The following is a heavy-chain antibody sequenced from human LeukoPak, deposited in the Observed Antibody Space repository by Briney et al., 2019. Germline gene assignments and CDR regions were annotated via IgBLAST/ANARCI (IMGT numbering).Heavy chain of an antibody. CDR3: ARDRGSSWLRN. Sequence: PSETLSLTCTVSGGSISSYYWSWIRQPPRKGLEWIGDIYYSGSTNYNPSLKSRVTISVDTSKNQFSLKLSSVTAADTAVYYCARDRGSSWLRNWGQGTLVTVSS. V-gene: IGHV4-59*01. CDR2: IYYSGST. D-gene: IGHD6-13*01. CDR1: GGSISSYY. J-gene: IGHJ4*02.